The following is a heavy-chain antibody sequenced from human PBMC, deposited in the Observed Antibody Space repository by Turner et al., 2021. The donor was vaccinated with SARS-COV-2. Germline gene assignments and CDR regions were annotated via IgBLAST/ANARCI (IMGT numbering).Heavy chain of an antibody. CDR3: AKDGAPFLLYFGEQTFYFDY. V-gene: IGHV3-30*18. J-gene: IGHJ4*02. CDR2: IADDGSNK. Sequence: QVQLVKSGGGVVQPGRSLTPSCVASGFTFWSYGMHWVRQAPGKGRGWVAVIADDGSNKYYADSVKGRFTISRDNAKNTLYLQRNSLRAEDTAVYYCAKDGAPFLLYFGEQTFYFDYWGQGTLVTVSS. D-gene: IGHD3-10*01. CDR1: GFTFWSYG.